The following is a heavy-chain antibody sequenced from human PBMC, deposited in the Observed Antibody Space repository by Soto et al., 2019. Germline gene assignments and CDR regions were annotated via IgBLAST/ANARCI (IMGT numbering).Heavy chain of an antibody. V-gene: IGHV4-31*03. D-gene: IGHD6-25*01. CDR3: ARGRGYMCQNYFDL. CDR2: IYYSGTT. J-gene: IGHJ5*02. CDR1: GGSINSGGSY. Sequence: SETLSLTCTVPGGSINSGGSYWTWIRHHPGKGLEWFGNIYYSGTTHYNPSLEGRVFISLDTSRNQFSLKVTSVTAADSAVYYCARGRGYMCQNYFDLWGLGIRVTVPQ.